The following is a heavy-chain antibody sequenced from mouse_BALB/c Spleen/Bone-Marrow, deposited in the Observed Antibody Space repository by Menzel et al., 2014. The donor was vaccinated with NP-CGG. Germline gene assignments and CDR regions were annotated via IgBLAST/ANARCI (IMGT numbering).Heavy chain of an antibody. J-gene: IGHJ2*01. CDR3: ARWGFDY. V-gene: IGHV1S81*02. CDR1: GYTFTSYW. Sequence: QVQLQQSGAELVKPGASVKLSCQASGYTFTSYWMHWVKQRPGQGLEWIGEINPSNGRTNYNEKFKSKATLTVDKSSSTAYMQLSSLTSEDSAVYYCARWGFDYWGQGTTLTVSS. CDR2: INPSNGRT.